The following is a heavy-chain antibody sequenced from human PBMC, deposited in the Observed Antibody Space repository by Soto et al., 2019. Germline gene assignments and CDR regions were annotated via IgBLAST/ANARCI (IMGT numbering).Heavy chain of an antibody. CDR2: IYSGGST. J-gene: IGHJ4*02. Sequence: EVQLVESGGGLVQPGGSLRLSCAASGVTVSSNYMSWVRPAPGKGLEWVSVIYSGGSTYYADSVKGRFTISRDNSKNTLYRQMNSLRAEDTAVYYCARHGDNYGGGYLDYWGQGTLVTVSS. D-gene: IGHD5-18*01. V-gene: IGHV3-66*04. CDR1: GVTVSSNY. CDR3: ARHGDNYGGGYLDY.